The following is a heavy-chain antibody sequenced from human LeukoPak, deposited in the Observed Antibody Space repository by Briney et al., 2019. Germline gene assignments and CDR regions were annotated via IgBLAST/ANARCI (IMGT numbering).Heavy chain of an antibody. Sequence: GGSLRLSCAASGFTFSSYSMNWVRQAPGKGLEWVSSISSSSSYIYYADSVKGRFTISRDNAKNSLYLQMNSLRAEDTAVYYCAWSPIAAKVLWLAHFDYWGQGTLVTVSS. J-gene: IGHJ4*02. CDR2: ISSSSSYI. CDR1: GFTFSSYS. CDR3: AWSPIAAKVLWLAHFDY. D-gene: IGHD2-21*01. V-gene: IGHV3-21*01.